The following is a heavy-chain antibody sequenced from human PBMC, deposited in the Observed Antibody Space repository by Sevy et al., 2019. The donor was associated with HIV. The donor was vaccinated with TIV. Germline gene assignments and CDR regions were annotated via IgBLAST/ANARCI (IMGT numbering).Heavy chain of an antibody. CDR3: ARDRASGWHELDK. Sequence: SETLSLTCTISGDSLNSYYWTWIRQPPGKGLEWVGWVYYSGSTNYNPSLKSRVTMSVDTSKNQFSLNLRSVTAADTAVYYCARDRASGWHELDKWGQGTLVTVSS. J-gene: IGHJ4*02. CDR1: GDSLNSYY. D-gene: IGHD6-19*01. CDR2: VYYSGST. V-gene: IGHV4-59*13.